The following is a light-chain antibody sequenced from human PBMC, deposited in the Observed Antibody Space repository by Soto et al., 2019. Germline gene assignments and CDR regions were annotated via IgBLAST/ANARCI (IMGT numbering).Light chain of an antibody. CDR2: DAS. Sequence: DIQMAQSPSTLSASVGDRVTVTCRASQSIGTWLGWYQQKPGKAHTLLIYDASSLKSGVPSRYSGSGSGTDFTLTISSLQPEDFATYYCQQANSFPITVGQGRRLEIK. J-gene: IGKJ5*01. CDR1: QSIGTW. V-gene: IGKV1-5*01. CDR3: QQANSFPIT.